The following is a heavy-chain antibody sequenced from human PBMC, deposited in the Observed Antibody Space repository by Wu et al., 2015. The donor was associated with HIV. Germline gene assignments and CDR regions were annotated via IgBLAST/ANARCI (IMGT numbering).Heavy chain of an antibody. Sequence: QVQLVQSGAEMMKPGASLKVSCQTSGYNFNGHFLHWVRQAPGQGLEWMAWINPSGGSTIYSENFEGRVTVTRDTSMKTVYMELDSLTSGDTAVYYCARDATPVTTEFDYWGQGTLITVSS. CDR1: GYNFNGHF. D-gene: IGHD4-11*01. CDR3: ARDATPVTTEFDY. V-gene: IGHV1-2*02. J-gene: IGHJ4*02. CDR2: INPSGGST.